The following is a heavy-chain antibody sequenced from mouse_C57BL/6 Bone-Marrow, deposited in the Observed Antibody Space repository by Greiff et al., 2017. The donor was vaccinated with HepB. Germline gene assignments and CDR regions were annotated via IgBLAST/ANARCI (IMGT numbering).Heavy chain of an antibody. Sequence: QVQLQQSGPELVKPGASVKISCKASGYAFSSSWMNWVKQRPGKGLEWIGRIYPGDGDTNYNGKFKGKATLTADNSSSTAYMQLSSLTSEDSAVYFCARCYGSSPCYFDYWGQGTTLTVSS. V-gene: IGHV1-82*01. J-gene: IGHJ2*01. CDR2: IYPGDGDT. CDR1: GYAFSSSW. D-gene: IGHD1-1*01. CDR3: ARCYGSSPCYFDY.